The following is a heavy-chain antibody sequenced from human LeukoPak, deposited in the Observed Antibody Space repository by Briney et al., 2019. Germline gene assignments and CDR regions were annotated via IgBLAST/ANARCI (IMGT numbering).Heavy chain of an antibody. Sequence: ASVKVSCKASGYTFTSYYMHWVRQAPGQGLEWMGIINPSGGSTSYAQKFQGRVTMTRDTSTSTVYMELSSLRSEDTAVYYCARDLGPEGLFPYFDYWGQGTLVTVSS. D-gene: IGHD3-10*01. J-gene: IGHJ4*02. CDR1: GYTFTSYY. V-gene: IGHV1-46*01. CDR3: ARDLGPEGLFPYFDY. CDR2: INPSGGST.